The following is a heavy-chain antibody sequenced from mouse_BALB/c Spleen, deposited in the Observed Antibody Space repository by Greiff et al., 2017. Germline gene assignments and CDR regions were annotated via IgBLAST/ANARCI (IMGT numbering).Heavy chain of an antibody. CDR1: GFTFSSYA. V-gene: IGHV5-6-5*01. J-gene: IGHJ1*01. D-gene: IGHD2-3*01. Sequence: EVKLVESGGGLVKPGGSLKLSCAASGFTFSSYAMSWVRQTPEKRLEWVASISSGGSTYYPASVKGRFTISRDNARNILYLQMSSLRSEDTAMYYCAREGWLLRYFDVWGAGTTVTVSS. CDR2: ISSGGST. CDR3: AREGWLLRYFDV.